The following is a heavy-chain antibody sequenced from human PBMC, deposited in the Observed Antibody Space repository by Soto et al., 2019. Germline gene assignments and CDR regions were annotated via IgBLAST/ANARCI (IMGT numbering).Heavy chain of an antibody. D-gene: IGHD1-26*01. J-gene: IGHJ1*01. V-gene: IGHV4-30-4*01. Sequence: QVQLQESGPGLVKASQTLSLTCTVSGGSVNNNDYYWSWIRQPPGKGLEWIGNMHYSGSTGYNPSLRGRVARSVDTSKNRFSLKMNSVTPADTAVYYCASDSVSGGLWGQGTLGSVSS. CDR3: ASDSVSGGL. CDR2: MHYSGST. CDR1: GGSVNNNDYY.